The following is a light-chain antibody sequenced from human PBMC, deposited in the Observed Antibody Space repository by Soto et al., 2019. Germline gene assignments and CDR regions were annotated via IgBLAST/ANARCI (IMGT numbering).Light chain of an antibody. J-gene: IGLJ3*02. CDR3: QSYDSSLSGRGV. Sequence: QSVLTQPPSVSGAPGQRVTISCTGSSSNIGAGYDVHWYQQLPGTAPKLLIYGNSNRLSGVPDRFSGSKSGTSASLAITGLQAEDEADYYCQSYDSSLSGRGVFGGGTQLTVL. CDR1: SSNIGAGYD. CDR2: GNS. V-gene: IGLV1-40*01.